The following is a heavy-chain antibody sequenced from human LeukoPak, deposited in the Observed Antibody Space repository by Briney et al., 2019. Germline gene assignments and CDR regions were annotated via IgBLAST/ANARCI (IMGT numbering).Heavy chain of an antibody. Sequence: QAGGSLRLSCAASGFTFSSYAMSWVRQALGKGLEWVSAISGSGGSTYYADSVKGRFTISRDNSKNTLYLQMNSLRVEDTAVYYCAKDYYGSGSPRSDYWGQGTLVTVSS. D-gene: IGHD3-10*01. V-gene: IGHV3-23*01. CDR1: GFTFSSYA. J-gene: IGHJ4*02. CDR2: ISGSGGST. CDR3: AKDYYGSGSPRSDY.